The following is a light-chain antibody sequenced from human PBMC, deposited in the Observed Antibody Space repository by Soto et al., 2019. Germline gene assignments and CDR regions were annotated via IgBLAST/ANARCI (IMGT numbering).Light chain of an antibody. V-gene: IGKV3-15*01. J-gene: IGKJ4*01. CDR1: QSVNNN. Sequence: EIVMTQSPATPSVSPGERATLSCRASQSVNNNLAWYQQKPGQAPRLLIYGASTRATGIPAMFSGSGSGTDFTLTIISLQSEDFAVYYCQQYNNWPLTFGGGTKVEIK. CDR3: QQYNNWPLT. CDR2: GAS.